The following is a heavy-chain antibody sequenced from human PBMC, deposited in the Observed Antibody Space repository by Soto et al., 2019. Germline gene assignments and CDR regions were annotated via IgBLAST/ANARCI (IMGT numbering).Heavy chain of an antibody. J-gene: IGHJ6*02. V-gene: IGHV3-11*01. CDR2: ISSSGSTI. CDR1: GFTFSDYY. Sequence: GGSLRLSCAASGFTFSDYYMSWIRQAPGKGLEWVSYISSSGSTIYYADSVKGRFTISRDNAKNSLYLQMNSLRAEDTAVYYCARAEGQQWLRGEGYGMDVWGQGTTVTVSS. CDR3: ARAEGQQWLRGEGYGMDV. D-gene: IGHD6-19*01.